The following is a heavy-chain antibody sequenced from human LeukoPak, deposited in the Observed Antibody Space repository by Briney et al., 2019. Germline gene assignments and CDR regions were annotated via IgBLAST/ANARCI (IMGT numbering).Heavy chain of an antibody. CDR3: ARDGAALSSGRYWYYGMDV. CDR1: GWTLSRYS. CDR2: ISSRSGTI. D-gene: IGHD6-19*01. V-gene: IGHV3-48*02. Sequence: GGSLRLSCAGSGWTLSRYSMNGVRQAGGKGREGVAYISSRSGTIYYADSVKGRFTISRDNAKNSLYLQMNTLRHEDTAVSSCARDGAALSSGRYWYYGMDVWGQGTTVTVSS. J-gene: IGHJ6*02.